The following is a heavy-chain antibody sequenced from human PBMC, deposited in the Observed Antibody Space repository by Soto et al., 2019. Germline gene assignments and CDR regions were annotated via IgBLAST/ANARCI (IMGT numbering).Heavy chain of an antibody. V-gene: IGHV4-30-4*01. CDR1: CASVAFGSDY. CDR3: ARDTYSGYDFGL. J-gene: IGHJ5*02. D-gene: IGHD5-12*01. Sequence: LXLTFSVSCASVAFGSDYWSWVRQPPGKGLEWIGYIPSRGRPFYNPSLTSRGTISADTSKNQLSLQLTSVTAADTAVYYCARDTYSGYDFGLWGQGTLVTVSS. CDR2: IPSRGRP.